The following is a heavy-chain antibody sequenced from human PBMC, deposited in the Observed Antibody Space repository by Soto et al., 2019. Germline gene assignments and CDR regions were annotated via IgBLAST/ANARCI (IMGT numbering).Heavy chain of an antibody. CDR2: MNPNSGNT. Sequence: GASVKVSCKASGYTFTSYDINWVRQATGQGLEWMGWMNPNSGNTGYAQKFQGRVTMTRNTSISTAYMELSSLRSEDMGLYYCARGHRSSTWRTFDPWGQGTLVTVSS. CDR3: ARGHRSSTWRTFDP. J-gene: IGHJ5*02. CDR1: GYTFTSYD. V-gene: IGHV1-8*01. D-gene: IGHD6-13*01.